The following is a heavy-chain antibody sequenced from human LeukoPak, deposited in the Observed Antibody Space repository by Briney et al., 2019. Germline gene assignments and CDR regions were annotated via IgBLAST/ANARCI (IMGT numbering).Heavy chain of an antibody. CDR2: VYYPGSP. J-gene: IGHJ5*01. CDR3: ARSHFYGSGVDS. V-gene: IGHV4-59*05. Sequence: SETLSLTCTVSGGSISSYYWSWIRQPPGKGLEWIGSVYYPGSPYYSPSLKTRVTISVDTPKNQFSLKLSSVTAADTAVYFCARSHFYGSGVDSWGQGTLVTVSS. CDR1: GGSISSYY. D-gene: IGHD3-10*01.